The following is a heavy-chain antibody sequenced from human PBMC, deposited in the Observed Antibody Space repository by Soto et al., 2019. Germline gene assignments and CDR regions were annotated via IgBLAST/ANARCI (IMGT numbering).Heavy chain of an antibody. CDR3: ARQQDRGIMAAGFDY. CDR2: VNHSGTT. CDR1: VGSFNGFF. J-gene: IGHJ4*02. Sequence: SEPLSLTCSVSVGSFNGFFWSWIRQPPGKGLEWIGEVNHSGTTKYSPALKSRVTMSADTSKNLFFLNLTSVTAADTAVFFCARQQDRGIMAAGFDYWGQGALVTVSS. D-gene: IGHD1-26*01. V-gene: IGHV4-34*01.